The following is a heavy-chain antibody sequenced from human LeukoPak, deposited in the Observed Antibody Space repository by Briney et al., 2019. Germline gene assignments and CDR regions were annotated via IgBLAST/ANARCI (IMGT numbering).Heavy chain of an antibody. CDR3: AKDMYGDYAGFSPFYFDY. Sequence: GGSLRLSCAASGFTFNDYAMHWVRQAPGKGLEWVSGISWNSGSIGYADSVKGRFTISRDNAKNSLYLQMNSLRAEDTALYYCAKDMYGDYAGFSPFYFDYWGQGTLVTVSS. D-gene: IGHD4-17*01. V-gene: IGHV3-9*01. CDR1: GFTFNDYA. CDR2: ISWNSGSI. J-gene: IGHJ4*02.